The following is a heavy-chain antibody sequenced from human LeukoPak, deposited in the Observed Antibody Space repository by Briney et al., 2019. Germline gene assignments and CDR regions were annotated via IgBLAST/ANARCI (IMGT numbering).Heavy chain of an antibody. Sequence: SVKVSCKASGGSFSSHATSWVRQGPEQGLGWVGGIIPIFGATNYAQTSQGRVTITTDESTSTGYMELRSLRSDDTPVYYCARGDSGYDYGFDNWGQGTLVTVSS. CDR3: ARGDSGYDYGFDN. CDR2: IIPIFGAT. D-gene: IGHD5-12*01. CDR1: GGSFSSHA. V-gene: IGHV1-69*05. J-gene: IGHJ4*02.